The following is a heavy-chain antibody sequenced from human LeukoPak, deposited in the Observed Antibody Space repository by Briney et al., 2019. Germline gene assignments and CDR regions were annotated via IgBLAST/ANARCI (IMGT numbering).Heavy chain of an antibody. D-gene: IGHD6-19*01. V-gene: IGHV1-69*02. J-gene: IGHJ4*02. CDR2: IIPILGIA. CDR1: GGTFSSYT. Sequence: SVKVSCKASGGTFSSYTISWVRQAPGQGLEWMGRIIPILGIANYAQKFQGRVTITADKSTSTAYMELSSLRSEDTAVYYCASYLIAVAGSFDYRGQGTLVTVSS. CDR3: ASYLIAVAGSFDY.